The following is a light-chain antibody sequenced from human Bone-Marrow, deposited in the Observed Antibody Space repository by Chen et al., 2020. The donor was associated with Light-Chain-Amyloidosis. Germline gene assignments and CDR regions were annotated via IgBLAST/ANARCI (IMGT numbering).Light chain of an antibody. J-gene: IGLJ3*02. CDR1: SSNIGSNY. CDR3: ATWDDSLSGWV. CDR2: KSN. V-gene: IGLV1-47*01. Sequence: QSVLTQPPSASGTPGQRVTISCSGRSSNIGSNYVIWYQQLPGTAPKLLLYKSNERPSGVPERGSGYTSGSSASLAISGLRSEDEADYYCATWDDSLSGWVFGGGTKLTVL.